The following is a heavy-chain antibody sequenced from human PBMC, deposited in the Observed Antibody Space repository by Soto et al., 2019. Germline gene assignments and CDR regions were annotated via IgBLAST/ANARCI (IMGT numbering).Heavy chain of an antibody. V-gene: IGHV4-59*01. D-gene: IGHD2-21*02. CDR1: GGSFSGYY. CDR3: ARDLWGYCGTDCYPLDV. J-gene: IGHJ6*02. CDR2: IYYSGST. Sequence: SETLSLTCAVYGGSFSGYYWSWIRQPPGKGLEWIGYIYYSGSTNYNPSLKSRVTISVDTSKNQFSLKLSSVTAADTAVYYCARDLWGYCGTDCYPLDVWGQGTTVTVSS.